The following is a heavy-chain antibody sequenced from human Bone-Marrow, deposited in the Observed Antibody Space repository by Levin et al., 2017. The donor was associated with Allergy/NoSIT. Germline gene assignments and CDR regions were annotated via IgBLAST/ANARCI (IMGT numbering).Heavy chain of an antibody. V-gene: IGHV3-23*01. D-gene: IGHD7-27*01. J-gene: IGHJ4*02. CDR3: AKKRTMPGETPPGLDY. Sequence: GGSLRLSCAASGFTFSSYAMSWVRQAPGKGLEWVSSISGSGNTYSTDSMKGRFTISRDNSKNTLYLHMTNLRAEDTAVYYCAKKRTMPGETPPGLDYWGQGTLVTVSS. CDR2: ISGSGNT. CDR1: GFTFSSYA.